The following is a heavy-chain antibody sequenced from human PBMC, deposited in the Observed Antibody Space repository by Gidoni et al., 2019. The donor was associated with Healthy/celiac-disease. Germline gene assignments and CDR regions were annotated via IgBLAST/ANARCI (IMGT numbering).Heavy chain of an antibody. Sequence: EVQLVASGGGLIEPGGSLRLSCAASVFTVSSNYMSWVRQAPGKGLEWFSVIYSGGITCYADSVTGRFTISRDNSKNPLYLQMNSLRAEDTAVYYCAREVGYSYGHDYWGQGTLVTVSS. CDR3: AREVGYSYGHDY. V-gene: IGHV3-53*01. CDR2: IYSGGIT. D-gene: IGHD5-18*01. CDR1: VFTVSSNY. J-gene: IGHJ4*02.